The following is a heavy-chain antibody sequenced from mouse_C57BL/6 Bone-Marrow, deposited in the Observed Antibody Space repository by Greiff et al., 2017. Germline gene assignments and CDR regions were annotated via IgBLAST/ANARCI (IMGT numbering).Heavy chain of an antibody. CDR2: IDPSDSYT. CDR1: GYTFTSYW. V-gene: IGHV1-69*01. D-gene: IGHD2-5*01. Sequence: QVHVKQPGAELVMPGASVKLSCKASGYTFTSYWMHWVKQRPGQGLEWIGEIDPSDSYTNYNQKFKGKSTLTVDKSSSTAYMQLSSLTSEDSAVYYCARDYSKGAYWGQGTLVTVSA. J-gene: IGHJ3*01. CDR3: ARDYSKGAY.